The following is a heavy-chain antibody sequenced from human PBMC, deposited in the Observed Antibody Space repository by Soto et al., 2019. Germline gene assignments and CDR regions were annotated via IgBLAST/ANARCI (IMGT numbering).Heavy chain of an antibody. CDR1: GFTFSDYW. V-gene: IGHV3-74*01. Sequence: EVQLVESGGALVQPGGPLRLSCAASGFTFSDYWMHWVRQAPGKGLVWVSRINKDASTTGYADSVKGRFTLSRDNAKNTVYLQMNSLRAEDNAVDKVARGIKAHYAMDVWGQGTMVTVSS. J-gene: IGHJ6*02. CDR3: ARGIKAHYAMDV. CDR2: INKDASTT.